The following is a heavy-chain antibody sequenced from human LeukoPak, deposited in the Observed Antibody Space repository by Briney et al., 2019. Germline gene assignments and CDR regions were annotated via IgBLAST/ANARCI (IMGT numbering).Heavy chain of an antibody. V-gene: IGHV3-13*04. CDR3: ARGRSGSYFDS. J-gene: IGHJ4*02. D-gene: IGHD1-26*01. CDR1: GFTFSSYD. Sequence: GGSLRLSCAASGFTFSSYDMHWVRQATGKGLEWVSAISTTGDTYYPVSVKGRFTISRENAKSSLYLQMSSLRAEDTAVYYCARGRSGSYFDSWGQGTLVAVSS. CDR2: ISTTGDT.